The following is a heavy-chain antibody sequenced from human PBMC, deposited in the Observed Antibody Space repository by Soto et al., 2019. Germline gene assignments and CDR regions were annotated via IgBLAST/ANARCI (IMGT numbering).Heavy chain of an antibody. J-gene: IGHJ4*02. CDR3: AKDQMGRGWRTLDS. V-gene: IGHV3-30*18. D-gene: IGHD3-10*01. CDR2: ITYDGSST. Sequence: QVQMVESGGGVVQPGTSLRLSCVVTGLTFSGYGMHWVSKAPGKGLEWVADITYDGSSTYYADAVKGRFTVSRDNSKNILYLQMTSLRGDDTAMYYCAKDQMGRGWRTLDSWGQGTLVIVSS. CDR1: GLTFSGYG.